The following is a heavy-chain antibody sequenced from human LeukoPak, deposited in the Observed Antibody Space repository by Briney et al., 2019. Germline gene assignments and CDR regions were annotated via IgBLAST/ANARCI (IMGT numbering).Heavy chain of an antibody. Sequence: GGSLRLSCAASGFTFSSYAMSWVRQAPGKGLEWVSAISGSGGSTYYADSVKGRFTISRDNSKNTLYLQMNSLRAEDTAVYYCAKAYYDSSGYRAPFDYWGQGTLVTVSS. CDR2: ISGSGGST. V-gene: IGHV3-23*01. CDR3: AKAYYDSSGYRAPFDY. D-gene: IGHD3-22*01. J-gene: IGHJ4*02. CDR1: GFTFSSYA.